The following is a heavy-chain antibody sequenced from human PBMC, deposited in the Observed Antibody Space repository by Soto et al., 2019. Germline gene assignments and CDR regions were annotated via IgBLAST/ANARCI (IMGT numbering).Heavy chain of an antibody. CDR2: ISVYNGNT. CDR1: GYTFTSAG. V-gene: IGHV1-18*01. J-gene: IGHJ4*02. CDR3: ARDLDGSGSYFTDY. Sequence: QVQLVQSGAEVKNPGTSVIVSCKTSGYTFTSAGISWVRQAPGQGLEWMGWISVYNGNTKYAQKVQGRVTLTTDTSTSTAYMELRSLTSDDTAVYYCARDLDGSGSYFTDYWGQGTLVTVAA. D-gene: IGHD3-10*01.